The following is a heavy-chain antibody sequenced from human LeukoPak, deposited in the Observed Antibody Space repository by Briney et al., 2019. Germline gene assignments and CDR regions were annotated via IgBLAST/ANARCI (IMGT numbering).Heavy chain of an antibody. D-gene: IGHD6-6*01. CDR3: AKTWVGVAARPPYYFDY. CDR1: GFTFSSYG. J-gene: IGHJ4*02. CDR2: ISYDGSNK. V-gene: IGHV3-30*18. Sequence: GGSLRLSCAASGFTFSSYGMHWVRQAPGKGLEWVAVISYDGSNKYYADSVKGRFTISRDNSKNTLYLQMNNLRAEDTAVYYCAKTWVGVAARPPYYFDYWGQGTLVTVSP.